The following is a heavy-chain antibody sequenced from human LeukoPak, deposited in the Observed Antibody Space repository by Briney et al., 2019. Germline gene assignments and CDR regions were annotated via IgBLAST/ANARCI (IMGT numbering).Heavy chain of an antibody. CDR2: ISSSGSTI. CDR1: GFTFSDYY. D-gene: IGHD6-19*01. J-gene: IGHJ1*01. CDR3: AGETATYSSGWYWSTLDTTYFQH. Sequence: PGGSLRLSCAASGFTFSDYYVSWIRQAPGKGLEWVSYISSSGSTIYYADSVKGRFTISRDNAKNSLYLQMNSLRAEDTAVYYCAGETATYSSGWYWSTLDTTYFQHWGQGTLVTVSS. V-gene: IGHV3-11*01.